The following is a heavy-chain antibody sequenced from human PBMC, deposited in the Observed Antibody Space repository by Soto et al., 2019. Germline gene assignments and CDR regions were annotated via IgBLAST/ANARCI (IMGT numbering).Heavy chain of an antibody. V-gene: IGHV2-70*01. J-gene: IGHJ3*02. D-gene: IGHD3-16*01. Sequence: VSGPTLVNPTQTLTLTCTFSGFSLSTSGMCVSWIRQPPGKALEWLALIDWDDDKYYSTSLKTRLTISKDTSKHQVVPTMTNMDPVDTATYYCARTSKYYDYVGSSRHDAFDIWGQGTMVTVSS. CDR3: ARTSKYYDYVGSSRHDAFDI. CDR1: GFSLSTSGMC. CDR2: IDWDDDK.